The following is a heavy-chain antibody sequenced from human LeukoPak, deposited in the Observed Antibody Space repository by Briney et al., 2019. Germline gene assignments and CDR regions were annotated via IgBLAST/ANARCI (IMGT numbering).Heavy chain of an antibody. J-gene: IGHJ4*02. V-gene: IGHV4-30-4*01. Sequence: SETLSLTCTVSGGSISSGDYYWSWIRQPPGKGLEWIGYIYYSGSTYYNPSLKSRVTISVDTSKNQFSLKLSSVTAADTAVYYCATSGYSYGNFDYWGQGTLVTVSS. CDR3: ATSGYSYGNFDY. D-gene: IGHD5-18*01. CDR1: GGSISSGDYY. CDR2: IYYSGST.